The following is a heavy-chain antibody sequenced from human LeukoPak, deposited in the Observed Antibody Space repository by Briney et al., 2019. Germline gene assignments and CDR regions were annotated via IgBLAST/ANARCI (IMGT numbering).Heavy chain of an antibody. D-gene: IGHD4-17*01. CDR3: ARLGTTVTTDY. J-gene: IGHJ4*02. Sequence: SETLSLTCTVSGCSISSSSYYWGWIRQPPGKGLEWIGSIYYRGSTYYNPSLKSRVTISVDTSKNQFSLKLSSVTAADTAVYYCARLGTTVTTDYWGQGTLVTVSS. CDR2: IYYRGST. V-gene: IGHV4-39*01. CDR1: GCSISSSSYY.